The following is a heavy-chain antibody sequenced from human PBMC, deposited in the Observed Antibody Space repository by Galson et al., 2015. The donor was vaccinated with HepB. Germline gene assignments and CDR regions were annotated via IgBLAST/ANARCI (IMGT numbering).Heavy chain of an antibody. Sequence: SLRLSCAASGFPFSSYAMHWVRQAPGKGLEWVSSSSDSGGSTYYADSVKGRFIISRDNSKNTLYLQMSSLRSEDTAVYYCARDCGLCSSTSCPEGRCVDPWGRGTLVTASS. CDR3: ARDCGLCSSTSCPEGRCVDP. J-gene: IGHJ2*01. CDR1: GFPFSSYA. D-gene: IGHD2-2*01. V-gene: IGHV3-23*01. CDR2: SSDSGGST.